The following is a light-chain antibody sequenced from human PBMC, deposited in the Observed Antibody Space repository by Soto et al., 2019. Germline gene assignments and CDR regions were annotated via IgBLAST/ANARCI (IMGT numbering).Light chain of an antibody. J-gene: IGKJ5*01. CDR2: HAS. Sequence: EILMTESAASLSVSPGGGAPLYCRASQSVGRYLEWFQQITGQAPRLLIYHASNRATGIPARSSGSGSGTDFTLTISSLEPEDFEVYYCQQRANWPVTFGQGTQVDIK. V-gene: IGKV3-11*01. CDR1: QSVGRY. CDR3: QQRANWPVT.